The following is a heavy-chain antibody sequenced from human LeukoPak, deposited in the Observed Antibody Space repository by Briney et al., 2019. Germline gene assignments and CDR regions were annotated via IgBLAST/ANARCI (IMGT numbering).Heavy chain of an antibody. V-gene: IGHV3-30*02. D-gene: IGHD3-10*01. CDR1: GFTFSSYG. J-gene: IGHJ6*02. CDR2: IRYDGGNK. CDR3: AKFAGYGSGSYPSQDYYYYGMDV. Sequence: PGGSLRLSCAASGFTFSSYGMHWVRQAPGKGLEWVAFIRYDGGNKYYADSVKGRFTISRDNSKNTLYLQMNSLRAEDTAVYYCAKFAGYGSGSYPSQDYYYYGMDVWGQGTTVTVSS.